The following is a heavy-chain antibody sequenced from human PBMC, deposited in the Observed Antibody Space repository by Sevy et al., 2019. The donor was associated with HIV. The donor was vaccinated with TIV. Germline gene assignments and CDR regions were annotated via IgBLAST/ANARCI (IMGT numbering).Heavy chain of an antibody. D-gene: IGHD3-10*01. J-gene: IGHJ6*01. V-gene: IGHV3-21*01. CDR1: GFTFSRYS. CDR2: ISSTSSYK. CDR3: ARDRDGSGSSGVYGMDF. Sequence: GGSLRLSCVDSGFTFSRYSMNWVRQAPGKGLEWVSSISSTSSYKYYADSVKGRFTISRDNAKKSLYLQMNSLRAEDTAVYYCARDRDGSGSSGVYGMDFWGQGTTVTVSS.